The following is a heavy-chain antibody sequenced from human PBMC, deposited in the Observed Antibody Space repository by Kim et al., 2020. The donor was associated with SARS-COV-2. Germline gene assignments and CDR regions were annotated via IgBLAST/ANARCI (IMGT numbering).Heavy chain of an antibody. D-gene: IGHD3-22*01. J-gene: IGHJ4*02. CDR2: INAGNGNT. Sequence: ASVKVSCKASGYTFTSYAMHWVCQAPGQRLEWMGWINAGNGNTKYSQKFQGRVTTTRDTSASTAYMELSSLRSEDTAVYYCARWVYYYDSSGYYYREYFDYWGQGTLVTVSS. V-gene: IGHV1-3*01. CDR1: GYTFTSYA. CDR3: ARWVYYYDSSGYYYREYFDY.